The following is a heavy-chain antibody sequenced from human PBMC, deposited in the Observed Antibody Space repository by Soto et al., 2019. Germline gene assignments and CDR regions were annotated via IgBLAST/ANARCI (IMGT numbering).Heavy chain of an antibody. CDR1: GGSISSGGYY. CDR2: IYYSGST. D-gene: IGHD3-10*01. J-gene: IGHJ3*02. V-gene: IGHV4-31*03. CDR3: ASTVQTYYYGSGSYYRWGDAFDI. Sequence: QVQLQESGPGLVKPSQTLSLTCTVSGGSISSGGYYWSWIRQHPGKGLEWIGYIYYSGSTYYNPSLKSRVTISVDTSKNQFSLKLSSVTAADTAVYYCASTVQTYYYGSGSYYRWGDAFDIWGQGTMVTVSS.